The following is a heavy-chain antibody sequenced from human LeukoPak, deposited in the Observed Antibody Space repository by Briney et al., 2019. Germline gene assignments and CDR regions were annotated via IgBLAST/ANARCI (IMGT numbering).Heavy chain of an antibody. V-gene: IGHV4-59*12. J-gene: IGHJ5*02. CDR2: ISYSGHT. D-gene: IGHD3-3*01. CDR3: AKNGQSGFSFDP. Sequence: KPSETLSLTCTVSGGSISSYYWSWIRQPPVKGLEWLGSISYSGHTNYNPSLKSRVTISADTSKNQFSLKLNSVTAADTAVYYCAKNGQSGFSFDPWGQGTLVTVSS. CDR1: GGSISSYY.